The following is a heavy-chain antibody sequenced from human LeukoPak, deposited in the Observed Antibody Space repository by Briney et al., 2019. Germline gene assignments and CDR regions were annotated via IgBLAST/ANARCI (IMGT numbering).Heavy chain of an antibody. V-gene: IGHV3-43*02. CDR1: GFTFDDYV. D-gene: IGHD3-10*01. CDR3: AKHLLSGGMDV. Sequence: GGSLRLSCAASGFTFDDYVMHCVRQARGKGLEWVSIISGDGGRTYYADSVKGRFTISRDNSKNSLYLRMNSLRTEDTALYYCAKHLLSGGMDVWGQGTTVTVSS. J-gene: IGHJ6*02. CDR2: ISGDGGRT.